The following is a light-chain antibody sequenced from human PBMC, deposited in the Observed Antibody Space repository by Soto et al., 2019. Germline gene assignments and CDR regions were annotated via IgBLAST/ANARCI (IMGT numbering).Light chain of an antibody. CDR1: QSLLLRNGNNY. J-gene: IGKJ1*01. CDR2: LGS. CDR3: MQALQIPWT. V-gene: IGKV2-28*01. Sequence: DIVMTQSPLSLSVTPGEPASISCRSSQSLLLRNGNNYLDWYLQKPGQSPQLLIYLGSNRASGVPDRFSGSGSGTDFPLRISRVEAEDVGVYYCMQALQIPWTFGLGTKVDIK.